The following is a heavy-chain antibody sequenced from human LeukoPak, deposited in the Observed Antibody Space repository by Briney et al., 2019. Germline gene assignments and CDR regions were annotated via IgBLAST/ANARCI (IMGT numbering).Heavy chain of an antibody. D-gene: IGHD6-13*01. CDR1: GFTFSNYG. Sequence: GGSLRLSCAASGFTFSNYGLHWVRQAPGKGLEWVAFIRYDGSNKYSADSVKGRFTISRDNSKNTLYLQMNSLRAEDTAVYYCARAAAAGLNWFDPWGQGTLVTVSS. J-gene: IGHJ5*02. CDR2: IRYDGSNK. CDR3: ARAAAAGLNWFDP. V-gene: IGHV3-30*02.